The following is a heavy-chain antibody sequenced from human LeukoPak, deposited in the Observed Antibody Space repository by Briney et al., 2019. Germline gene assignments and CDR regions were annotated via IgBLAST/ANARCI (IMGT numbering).Heavy chain of an antibody. CDR2: IYVSGST. J-gene: IGHJ4*02. V-gene: IGHV4-4*07. D-gene: IGHD3-9*01. CDR3: ARSNYDILTGYSVYFDY. CDR1: GGSISSYY. Sequence: PSETLSLTCTVSGGSISSYYWSWIRQPAGKGLEWIGRIYVSGSTNYNPSLKSRVTMSVDTSKNQFSLRLSSVTAADTAVYYCARSNYDILTGYSVYFDYWGQGTLVTVSS.